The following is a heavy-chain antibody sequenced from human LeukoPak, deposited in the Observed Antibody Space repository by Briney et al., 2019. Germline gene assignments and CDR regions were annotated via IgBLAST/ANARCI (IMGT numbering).Heavy chain of an antibody. CDR2: TRNKANSYTT. CDR3: ARDRLGVSDY. D-gene: IGHD1-26*01. CDR1: GFTFSDHY. Sequence: GGSLRLSCAASGFTFSDHYMDWVRQAPGKGLEWIGRTRNKANSYTTEYAASVKGRFTISRDNSKNSLYLQMNSLRAEDTAVYYCARDRLGVSDYWGQGTLVAVSS. V-gene: IGHV3-72*01. J-gene: IGHJ4*02.